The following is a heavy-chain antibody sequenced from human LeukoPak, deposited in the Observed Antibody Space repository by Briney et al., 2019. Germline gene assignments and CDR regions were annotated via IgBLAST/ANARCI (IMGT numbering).Heavy chain of an antibody. V-gene: IGHV3-23*01. J-gene: IGHJ4*02. D-gene: IGHD3-10*01. Sequence: GRSLRLSCAASGFTFSSNAMNWVRQAPGKGLEWVSAISVSGGNTNYAASVKGRFTISRDNSKNTLFLQMNSLRAEDTAVYYCAKGLGGSGTLDYFDYWGQGTLVTVSS. CDR2: ISVSGGNT. CDR1: GFTFSSNA. CDR3: AKGLGGSGTLDYFDY.